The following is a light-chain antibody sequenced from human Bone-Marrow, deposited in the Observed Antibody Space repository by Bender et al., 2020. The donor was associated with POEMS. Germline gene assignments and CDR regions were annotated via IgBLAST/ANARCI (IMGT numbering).Light chain of an antibody. CDR2: EVN. CDR3: SSYAGSNNLGV. V-gene: IGLV2-8*01. Sequence: QSALTQPASVSGSPGQSVTISCTGTSSDIGAYNYVSWYQQHSDKAPKLIIYEVNRRPSGVPDRFSGSKSGNTASLTVSGLQDEDEADYYCSSYAGSNNLGVFGGGTKLTVL. CDR1: SSDIGAYNY. J-gene: IGLJ2*01.